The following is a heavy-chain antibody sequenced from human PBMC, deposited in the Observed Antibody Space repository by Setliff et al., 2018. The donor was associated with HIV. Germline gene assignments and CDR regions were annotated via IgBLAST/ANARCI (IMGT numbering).Heavy chain of an antibody. D-gene: IGHD5-18*01. V-gene: IGHV4-34*01. CDR3: ARGHSGGRGYSYGFFLGYFDY. CDR1: GGSFSGYY. Sequence: SETLSLTCAVCGGSFSGYYWSWIRQPPGKGLEWIGEINHSGSTNYNPSLKSRVTISVDTSKNQFSLKLSSVTAADTAVYYCARGHSGGRGYSYGFFLGYFDYWGQGTLVTVSS. CDR2: INHSGST. J-gene: IGHJ4*02.